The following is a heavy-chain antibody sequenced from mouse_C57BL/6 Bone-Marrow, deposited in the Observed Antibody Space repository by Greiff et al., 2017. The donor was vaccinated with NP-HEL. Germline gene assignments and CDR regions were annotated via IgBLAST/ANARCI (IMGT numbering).Heavy chain of an antibody. CDR1: GYTFTSYW. Sequence: QVQLKQPGAELVKPGASVKLSCTASGYTFTSYWMHWVKQRPGQGLEWIGMIHPNSGSTNYNEKFKSKATLTVDKSSSTAYMQLSSLTSEDSAVYYCARDDYDVAWYCDVWGTGTTVTVSS. J-gene: IGHJ1*03. CDR3: ARDDYDVAWYCDV. V-gene: IGHV1-64*01. CDR2: IHPNSGST. D-gene: IGHD2-4*01.